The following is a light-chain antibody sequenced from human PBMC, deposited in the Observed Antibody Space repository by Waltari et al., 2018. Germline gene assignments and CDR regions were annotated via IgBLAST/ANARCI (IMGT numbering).Light chain of an antibody. CDR1: SGSIASNS. CDR3: QSYDNSNPVV. CDR2: EDN. V-gene: IGLV6-57*03. J-gene: IGLJ2*01. Sequence: NFMLTQPHSVSESPGKTVTISCTRSSGSIASNSVQWYQRRPGSAPTTVIYEDNQRPPGVPDRFSGSIDSSSNSASLTISGLKTEDEADYYGQSYDNSNPVVFGGGTKLTVL.